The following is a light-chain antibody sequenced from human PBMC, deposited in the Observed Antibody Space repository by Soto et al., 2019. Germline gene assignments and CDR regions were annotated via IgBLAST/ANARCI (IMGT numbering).Light chain of an antibody. Sequence: QSVLTQPASVFGSPGQSITISCTGTVGLVSWYQQHPGKVPKLIIYDDTKRPSGVSSRFSGSKSGNTASLTISGLQTEDEADYYCCLYVGGTAYVFGPGTKVTVL. CDR2: DDT. V-gene: IGLV2-23*01. J-gene: IGLJ1*01. CDR1: VGL. CDR3: CLYVGGTAYV.